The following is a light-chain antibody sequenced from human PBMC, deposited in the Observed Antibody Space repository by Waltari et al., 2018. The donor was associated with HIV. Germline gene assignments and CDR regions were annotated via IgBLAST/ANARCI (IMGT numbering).Light chain of an antibody. CDR2: NGS. CDR3: HVWDRSSDHHV. V-gene: IGLV3-21*02. CDR1: NIGSKS. Sequence: SYVLTQSPSVSVAPGQTASITCGGNNIGSKSVHWYQQKAGQAPVLVVYNGSDRPSGIPGRFSGSRSGNTATRTISRVEAGDEADYYCHVWDRSSDHHVFGPGTKVTVL. J-gene: IGLJ1*01.